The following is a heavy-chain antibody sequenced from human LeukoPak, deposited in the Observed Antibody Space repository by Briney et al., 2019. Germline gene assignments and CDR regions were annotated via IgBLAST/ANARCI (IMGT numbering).Heavy chain of an antibody. V-gene: IGHV4-34*08. CDR3: ASIGYYYGSGSP. CDR1: GFTVGYNY. CDR2: INHSGST. J-gene: IGHJ5*02. D-gene: IGHD3-10*01. Sequence: GSLRLSCAASGFTVGYNYMTWVRQPPGKGLEWIGEINHSGSTNYNPSLKSRVTISVDTSKNQFSLKLSSVTAADTAVYYCASIGYYYGSGSPWGQGTLVTVSS.